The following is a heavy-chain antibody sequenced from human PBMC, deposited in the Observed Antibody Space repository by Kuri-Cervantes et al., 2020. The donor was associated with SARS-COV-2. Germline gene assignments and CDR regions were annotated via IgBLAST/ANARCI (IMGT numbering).Heavy chain of an antibody. J-gene: IGHJ4*02. CDR3: ARLEWRYDY. V-gene: IGHV4-39*01. D-gene: IGHD5-12*01. CDR1: GGSIGSSHY. CDR2: IRNGGST. Sequence: SETLSLTCTVSGGSIGSSHYWGWIRQPPGKGLEWIGSIRNGGSTYFNPSLKSRVSISVDTSENHVSLRLTSVTAADTAVYFCARLEWRYDYWGQGTLVTVSS.